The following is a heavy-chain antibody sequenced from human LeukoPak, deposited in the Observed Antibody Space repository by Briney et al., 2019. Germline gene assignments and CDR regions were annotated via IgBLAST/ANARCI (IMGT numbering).Heavy chain of an antibody. CDR1: GGSISSYY. V-gene: IGHV4-59*01. Sequence: SETLSLTCTVSGGSISSYYWSWIRQPPGKGLEWIGYIYYSGSTNYNPSLKSRVTITVDTSKNQFSLKLSSVTAADTAVYYCASSETYYDILTGFYYYYGVDVWGQGTTVTVSS. J-gene: IGHJ6*02. CDR2: IYYSGST. D-gene: IGHD3-9*01. CDR3: ASSETYYDILTGFYYYYGVDV.